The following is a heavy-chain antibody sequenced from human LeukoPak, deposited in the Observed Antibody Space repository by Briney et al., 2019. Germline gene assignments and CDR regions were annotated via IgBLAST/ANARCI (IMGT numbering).Heavy chain of an antibody. CDR2: VYKSGRT. Sequence: PSETLSLTCTVSGGSISGSYWSWIRQPPGKGLEWIGYVYKSGRTNYNPSLKSRATISGDTSKNQFSLKLSSVTAADAAVYYCVRGGIVGTTARIPLFDYWGQGTLVTVSS. V-gene: IGHV4-59*01. CDR1: GGSISGSY. D-gene: IGHD1-26*01. CDR3: VRGGIVGTTARIPLFDY. J-gene: IGHJ4*02.